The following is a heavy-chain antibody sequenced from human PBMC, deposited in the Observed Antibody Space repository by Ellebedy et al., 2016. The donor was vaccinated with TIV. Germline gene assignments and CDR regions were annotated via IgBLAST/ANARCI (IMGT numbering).Heavy chain of an antibody. V-gene: IGHV3-30*03. CDR1: GFTFSSYG. Sequence: PGGSLRLSCAASGFTFSSYGMHWVRQAPGKGLEWVAVISYDGSNKYYADSVKGRFTISRDNSKNTLYLQMNSLRAEDTAVYYCARLLSGYSSSSGRAFDIWGQGTMVTVSS. J-gene: IGHJ3*02. CDR2: ISYDGSNK. CDR3: ARLLSGYSSSSGRAFDI. D-gene: IGHD6-6*01.